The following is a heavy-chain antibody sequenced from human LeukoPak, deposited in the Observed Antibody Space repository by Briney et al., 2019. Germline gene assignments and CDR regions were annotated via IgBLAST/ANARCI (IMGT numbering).Heavy chain of an antibody. CDR3: AKECGRDYEDRAFDI. Sequence: GSLRLSCAASGFTFSSYWMSWVRQAPGKGLEWVANIKQDGSEKYYVDSVKGRFTISRDNAKNSLFLQMNSLRAEDTAVYYCAKECGRDYEDRAFDIWGQGTMVTVSS. CDR1: GFTFSSYW. D-gene: IGHD3-22*01. J-gene: IGHJ3*02. V-gene: IGHV3-7*01. CDR2: IKQDGSEK.